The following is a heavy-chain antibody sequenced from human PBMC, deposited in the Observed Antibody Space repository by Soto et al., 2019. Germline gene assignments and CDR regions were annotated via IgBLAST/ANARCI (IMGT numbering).Heavy chain of an antibody. V-gene: IGHV1-69*05. CDR1: GGTFSTYA. D-gene: IGHD5-18*01. CDR3: ASGIQLWLRRIHNGYSG. Sequence: QVQLVQSGAEVKKPESSVKVSCKAPGGTFSTYAISWVRQAPGQGLEWVGGIIPMFGTANYAQRFQDRVTXTXXESTNTVHMELSSLRSEDTAVYFCASGIQLWLRRIHNGYSGWGQGTLVTVSS. CDR2: IIPMFGTA. J-gene: IGHJ4*02.